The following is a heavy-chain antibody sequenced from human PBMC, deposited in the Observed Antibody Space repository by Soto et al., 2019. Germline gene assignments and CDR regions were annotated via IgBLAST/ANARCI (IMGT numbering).Heavy chain of an antibody. CDR1: GFTFSSYG. CDR3: ATDDDGGNRNWFYP. V-gene: IGHV3-30*03. J-gene: IGHJ5*02. Sequence: QVQLVESGGGVVQPGRSLRLSCAASGFTFSSYGMHWVRQAPGKGLEWVAVISYDGSNKYYADSVKGRFTISRDNSKNPLYPRTNCVRADDMAVSYCATDDDGGNRNWFYPWGKGPLDTVSS. CDR2: ISYDGSNK. D-gene: IGHD4-17*01.